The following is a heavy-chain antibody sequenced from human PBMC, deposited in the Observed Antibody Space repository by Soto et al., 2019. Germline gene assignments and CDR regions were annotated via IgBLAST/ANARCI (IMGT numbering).Heavy chain of an antibody. CDR1: GFPISSPCC. V-gene: IGHV4-38-2*02. Sequence: SETLSLTCLVAGFPISSPCCWGFIRQPPGRGMEWSSRISHSGATSYSRSLTSRFSISVDTSKNQLSLKLTSVTAADTAVYFCPRVTMVITDSDHFGVDVWGHGTTVTVSS. CDR3: PRVTMVITDSDHFGVDV. CDR2: ISHSGAT. D-gene: IGHD4-17*01. J-gene: IGHJ6*02.